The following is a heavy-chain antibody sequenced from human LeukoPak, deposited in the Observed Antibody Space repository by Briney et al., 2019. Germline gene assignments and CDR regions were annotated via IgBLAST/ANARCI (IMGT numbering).Heavy chain of an antibody. J-gene: IGHJ6*02. D-gene: IGHD6-19*01. CDR3: ARDEQWLVPISRPFYGMDV. CDR2: INTYNGNT. V-gene: IGHV1-18*01. Sequence: ASVKVSCKASGYTFTCSGISWVRQAPGQGLEWMGWINTYNGNTNYAQKLQGRVTMTTDTPTSTAYMELRSLRSDNTAVYYCARDEQWLVPISRPFYGMDVWGQGTTVTVSS. CDR1: GYTFTCSG.